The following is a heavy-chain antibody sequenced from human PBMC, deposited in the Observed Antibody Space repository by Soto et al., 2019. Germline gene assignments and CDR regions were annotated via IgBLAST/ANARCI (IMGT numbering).Heavy chain of an antibody. CDR3: ARALGELLSPYYYGMDV. V-gene: IGHV3-66*01. J-gene: IGHJ6*02. D-gene: IGHD3-10*01. CDR1: GFTVSSNY. CDR2: IYSGGST. Sequence: GGSLRLSCAASGFTVSSNYMSWVRQAPGKGLEWVSVIYSGGSTYYADSVKGRFTISRDNSKNTLYLQMNSLRAEDTAVYYCARALGELLSPYYYGMDVWGQGTTVTVSS.